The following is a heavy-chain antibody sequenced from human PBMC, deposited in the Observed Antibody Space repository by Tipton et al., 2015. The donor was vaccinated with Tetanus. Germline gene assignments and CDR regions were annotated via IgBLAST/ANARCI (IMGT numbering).Heavy chain of an antibody. CDR2: IWYDGSNK. J-gene: IGHJ4*02. D-gene: IGHD3-10*01. CDR1: GFTFSSYG. V-gene: IGHV3-33*01. CDR3: ARDGAPRITMVRGVVGDY. Sequence: VQLVQSGGGVVQPGRSLRLSCAASGFTFSSYGMHWVRQAPGKGLEWVAVIWYDGSNKFYADSVKGRFTISRDNSKNTLYLQMNSLRAEDTAVYHCARDGAPRITMVRGVVGDYWGQGTLVTVSS.